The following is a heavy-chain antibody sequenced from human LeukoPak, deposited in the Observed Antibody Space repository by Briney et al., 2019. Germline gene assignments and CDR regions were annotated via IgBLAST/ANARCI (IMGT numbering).Heavy chain of an antibody. V-gene: IGHV3-53*01. J-gene: IGHJ4*02. CDR2: IYSGGDT. D-gene: IGHD6-19*01. Sequence: GTLSLTCAVSGGSISSSNWWSWVRQPPGKGLEWVSVIYSGGDTYYADSVKGRFTISRDNSKNTLYLQMNSLRVDDTAVYYCATPSTGWYYLDYWGQGTLVTVSS. CDR3: ATPSTGWYYLDY. CDR1: GGSISSSNW.